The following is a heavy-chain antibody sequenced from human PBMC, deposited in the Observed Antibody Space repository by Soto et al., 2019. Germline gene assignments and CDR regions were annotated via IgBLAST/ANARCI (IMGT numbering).Heavy chain of an antibody. Sequence: SLRLSGAASGFTFDDYAMHGVRQAPGKGLEWVSGISWNSGSIGYADSVKGRFTISRDNAKNSLYLQMNSLRAEDTALYYCAKLDCSSTSCLYYFDYWGQGTLVTVSS. V-gene: IGHV3-9*01. CDR2: ISWNSGSI. J-gene: IGHJ4*02. CDR3: AKLDCSSTSCLYYFDY. CDR1: GFTFDDYA. D-gene: IGHD2-2*01.